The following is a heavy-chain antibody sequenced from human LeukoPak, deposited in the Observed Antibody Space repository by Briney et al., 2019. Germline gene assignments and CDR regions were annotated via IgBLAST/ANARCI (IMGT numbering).Heavy chain of an antibody. CDR3: ARSKDIVVAPDAFDI. V-gene: IGHV2-70*11. J-gene: IGHJ3*02. Sequence: SGPTLVNPTQTLTLTCTFSGFSLSTSGMCVSWIRQPRGKALEWLARIDWDDDKYYSTSLETRLTISKDTSKNQVVLTMTNMDPVDTATYYCARSKDIVVAPDAFDIWGQGTMVTVSS. CDR1: GFSLSTSGMC. CDR2: IDWDDDK. D-gene: IGHD2-2*01.